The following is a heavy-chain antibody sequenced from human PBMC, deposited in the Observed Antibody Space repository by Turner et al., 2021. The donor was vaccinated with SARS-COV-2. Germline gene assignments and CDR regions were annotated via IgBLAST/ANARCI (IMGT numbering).Heavy chain of an antibody. CDR1: GGSISSYY. CDR2: IYYSGGT. V-gene: IGHV4-59*08. CDR3: ARHPLNYDFWSGYYYYGMDV. Sequence: QVQLQESGPGLVKPSETLSLPCTVSGGSISSYYWSCIRQPPGKGLEWIGYIYYSGGTNYKPSLKSRVTISVDTSKNQFSLKLSSVTAADTAVYYCARHPLNYDFWSGYYYYGMDVWGQGTTVTVSS. D-gene: IGHD3-3*01. J-gene: IGHJ6*02.